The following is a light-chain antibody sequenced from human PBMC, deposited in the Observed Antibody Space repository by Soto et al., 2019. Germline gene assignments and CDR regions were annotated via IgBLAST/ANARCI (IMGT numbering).Light chain of an antibody. Sequence: EIVLTQSPATLSLSPGERATLSCGAGQSVSSSYLAWYQQKPGLAPRLLIYDASSRATGIPDRFSGSGSGTDFTLTISRLEPEDFAVYYCQQYGSSPPTFGQGTKLEIK. CDR3: QQYGSSPPT. V-gene: IGKV3D-20*01. CDR1: QSVSSSY. CDR2: DAS. J-gene: IGKJ2*01.